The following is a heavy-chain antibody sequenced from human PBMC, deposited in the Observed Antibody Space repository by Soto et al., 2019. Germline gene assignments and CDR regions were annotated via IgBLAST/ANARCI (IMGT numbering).Heavy chain of an antibody. CDR1: GFTFSSYG. J-gene: IGHJ4*02. D-gene: IGHD5-12*01. CDR3: AKNGRRTIVATILAYFDY. Sequence: GVSLRLSCAASGFTFSSYGMHWFRQAPGKGLEWVAVISYDGSNKYYADSVKGRFTISRDNSKNTLYLQMNSLRAEDTAVYYCAKNGRRTIVATILAYFDYWGQGTLVTVSS. CDR2: ISYDGSNK. V-gene: IGHV3-30*18.